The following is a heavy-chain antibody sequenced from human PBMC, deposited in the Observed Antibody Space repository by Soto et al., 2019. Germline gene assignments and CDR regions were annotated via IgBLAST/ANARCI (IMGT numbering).Heavy chain of an antibody. V-gene: IGHV3-48*02. Sequence: EVQLVESGGGLVQPGGSLRLSCAASGFTFSSYSMNWVRQAPGKGLEWVSYISSSSSTIYYADSVKGRFTISRDNAKNSLYLQMNSLRDEDTAVYYCARVLGYCTNGVCSTKGYYYYGMDVWGQGTTVTVSS. CDR3: ARVLGYCTNGVCSTKGYYYYGMDV. CDR2: ISSSSSTI. J-gene: IGHJ6*02. D-gene: IGHD2-8*01. CDR1: GFTFSSYS.